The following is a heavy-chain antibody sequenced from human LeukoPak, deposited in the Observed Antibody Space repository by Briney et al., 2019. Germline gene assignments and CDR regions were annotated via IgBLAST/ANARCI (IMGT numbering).Heavy chain of an antibody. V-gene: IGHV5-51*01. J-gene: IGHJ4*02. CDR3: ASVDSSGYYLSIDY. Sequence: GESLKISCMGSGYSFSNYWIGWVRQMPGKGLEWMGIIYPDESNTRYSPSFQGQVTISADKSTSTAYLQWSSLKASDTAMYYCASVDSSGYYLSIDYWGQGTLVTVSS. CDR1: GYSFSNYW. CDR2: IYPDESNT. D-gene: IGHD3-22*01.